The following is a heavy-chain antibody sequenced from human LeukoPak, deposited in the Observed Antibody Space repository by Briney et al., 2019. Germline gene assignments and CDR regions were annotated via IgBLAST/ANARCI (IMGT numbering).Heavy chain of an antibody. V-gene: IGHV3-23*01. J-gene: IGHJ1*01. CDR1: GFTFSSYA. Sequence: PGGSLRLSCAASGFTFSSYAMSWVRQAPGKGLEWVSTISGSGAYTYYADSVKGRFTISRDNSKNTLYLQMNSLRAEDTAVYYSAKYFASGSYYKLPHWGQGTLVTVSS. CDR3: AKYFASGSYYKLPH. CDR2: ISGSGAYT. D-gene: IGHD3-10*01.